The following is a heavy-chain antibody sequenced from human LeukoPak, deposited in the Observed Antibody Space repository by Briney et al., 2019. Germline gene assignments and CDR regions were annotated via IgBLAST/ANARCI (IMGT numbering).Heavy chain of an antibody. CDR3: ARVAGKYRFFNYFDY. Sequence: PGGSLRLSCAASGFTFSSYAMSWVRQPPGKGLEWIGEINHSGSTNYNPPLKSRVTISVDTSKNQFSLKPSSVTAADTAVYYCARVAGKYRFFNYFDYWGQGTLVTVSS. CDR2: INHSGST. V-gene: IGHV4-34*01. D-gene: IGHD3-16*02. CDR1: GFTFSSYA. J-gene: IGHJ4*02.